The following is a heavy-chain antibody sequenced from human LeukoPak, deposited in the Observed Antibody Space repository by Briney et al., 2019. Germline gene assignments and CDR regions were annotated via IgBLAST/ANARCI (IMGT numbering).Heavy chain of an antibody. CDR2: INWNGGST. Sequence: GGSLRLSCAASGFTFDDYGMSWVRQAPGRGLEWVSGINWNGGSTGYADSVKGRFTISRDNAKNSLYLQMNSLRAEDTAVYYCARVAAAGTGYYFDYWGQGTLVTVSS. CDR1: GFTFDDYG. V-gene: IGHV3-20*04. CDR3: ARVAAAGTGYYFDY. D-gene: IGHD6-13*01. J-gene: IGHJ4*02.